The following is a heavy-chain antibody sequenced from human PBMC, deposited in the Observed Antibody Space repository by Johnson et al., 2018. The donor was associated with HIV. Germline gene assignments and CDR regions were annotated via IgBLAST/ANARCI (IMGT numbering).Heavy chain of an antibody. J-gene: IGHJ3*02. CDR2: IKSKTDGGTT. CDR1: GFTFSSYW. D-gene: IGHD3-22*01. Sequence: VQLVESGGGLVQPGGSLRLSCAASGFTFSSYWMSWVRQAPGKGLEWVGRIKSKTDGGTTDYAAPVKGRFTISRDDSKNTLYLQMNSLKTEDTAVYYCTTDRPRITMTRRGAFDIWGQGTMVTLSS. CDR3: TTDRPRITMTRRGAFDI. V-gene: IGHV3-15*01.